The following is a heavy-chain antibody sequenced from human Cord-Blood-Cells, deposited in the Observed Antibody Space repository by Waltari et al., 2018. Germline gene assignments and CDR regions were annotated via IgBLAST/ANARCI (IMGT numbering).Heavy chain of an antibody. J-gene: IGHJ4*02. Sequence: ELQLVESGGGLVQPGGSLRLSCAASGFTFRSYSMNWAREAPGKGLEWVSYISSSSSTIYYADSVKGRFTISRDNAKNSLYLQMNSLRDEDTAVYYCARGSTTVTTPLDYWGQGTLVTVSS. CDR3: ARGSTTVTTPLDY. CDR1: GFTFRSYS. CDR2: ISSSSSTI. V-gene: IGHV3-48*02. D-gene: IGHD4-17*01.